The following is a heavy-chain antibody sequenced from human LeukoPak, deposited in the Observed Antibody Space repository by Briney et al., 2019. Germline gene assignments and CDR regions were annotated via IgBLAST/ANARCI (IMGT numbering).Heavy chain of an antibody. CDR1: GFTVSSNY. Sequence: GGSLRLSCAASGFTVSSNYMSWVRQAPGKGLEWVLVIYTGDNTYYADSVKGRFTISRDNSKNTLYLQMNSLRAEDTAVYYCARDTSSGYPFSNYWGQGTLVTVSS. CDR2: IYTGDNT. J-gene: IGHJ4*02. D-gene: IGHD3-22*01. CDR3: ARDTSSGYPFSNY. V-gene: IGHV3-66*01.